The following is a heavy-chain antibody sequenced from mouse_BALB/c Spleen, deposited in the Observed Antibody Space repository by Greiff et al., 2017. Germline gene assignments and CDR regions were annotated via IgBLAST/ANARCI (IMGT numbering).Heavy chain of an antibody. Sequence: VQRVESGPGLVAPSQSLSITCTVSGFSLTSYGVHWVRQPPGKGLEWLGVIWAGGSTNYNSALMSRLSISKDNSKSQVFLKMNSLQTDDTAMYYCARGYRYDTPYAMDYWGQGTSVTVSS. CDR3: ARGYRYDTPYAMDY. D-gene: IGHD2-14*01. J-gene: IGHJ4*01. V-gene: IGHV2-9*02. CDR1: GFSLTSYG. CDR2: IWAGGST.